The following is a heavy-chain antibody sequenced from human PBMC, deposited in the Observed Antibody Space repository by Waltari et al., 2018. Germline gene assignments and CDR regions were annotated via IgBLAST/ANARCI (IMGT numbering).Heavy chain of an antibody. CDR1: GLTLSTYW. D-gene: IGHD3-10*01. CDR3: ASDRVLYGLDV. Sequence: EEQLVESGGGLVQPGGYLRLYCAVSGLTLSTYWLHWVRQAPGKGLVWVSRITSDGSGANYADSVKGRFTISRDNAKNTLYLQMNSLSAEDTAVYYCASDRVLYGLDVWGQGTTVTVSS. J-gene: IGHJ6*02. CDR2: ITSDGSGA. V-gene: IGHV3-74*01.